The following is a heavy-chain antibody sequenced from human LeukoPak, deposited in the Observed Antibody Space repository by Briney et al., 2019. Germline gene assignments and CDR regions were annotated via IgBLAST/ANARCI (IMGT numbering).Heavy chain of an antibody. CDR1: GFTFDDYA. CDR3: AKDPIPSGSYAAEYFQH. V-gene: IGHV3-9*01. CDR2: ISWNSGSI. J-gene: IGHJ1*01. D-gene: IGHD1-26*01. Sequence: GGSLRLSCAASGFTFDDYAMHWVRQAPGKGLEWVSGISWNSGSIGYADSVKGRFTISRDNAKNSLYLQVNSLRAEDTAVYYCAKDPIPSGSYAAEYFQHWGQGTLVTVSS.